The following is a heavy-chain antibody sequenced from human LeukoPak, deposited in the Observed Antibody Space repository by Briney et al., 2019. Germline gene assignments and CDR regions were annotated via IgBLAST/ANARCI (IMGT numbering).Heavy chain of an antibody. CDR3: AKNTVRSGYYFDY. V-gene: IGHV3-23*01. J-gene: IGHJ4*02. D-gene: IGHD3-22*01. CDR2: ISASATNT. Sequence: GGSLRLSCAASGFAFNSYAMSWVRQAPGKGLEWVSAISASATNTYYADSVKGRFTISRDNPKNTLYLQLSSLTAEDTALYFCAKNTVRSGYYFDYWGQGTLVTVSS. CDR1: GFAFNSYA.